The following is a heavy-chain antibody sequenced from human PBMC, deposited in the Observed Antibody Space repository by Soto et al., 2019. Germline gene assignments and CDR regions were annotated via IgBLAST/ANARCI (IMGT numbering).Heavy chain of an antibody. CDR2: INAYSGGT. Sequence: RASVKVSCKASGYSFTSYGISWVRQAPGQGLEWMGWINAYSGGTNYAQKFQGWVTMTRDTSISTAYMELSRLRSDDTAVYYCARKAQMLWFGELLFRNDAFDIWGQGTMVTVSS. V-gene: IGHV1-2*04. CDR3: ARKAQMLWFGELLFRNDAFDI. J-gene: IGHJ3*02. CDR1: GYSFTSYG. D-gene: IGHD3-10*01.